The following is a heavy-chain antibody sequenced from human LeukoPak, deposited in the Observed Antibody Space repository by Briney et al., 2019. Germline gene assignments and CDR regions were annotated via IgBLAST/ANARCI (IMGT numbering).Heavy chain of an antibody. CDR3: ARYLLGYSSSWYCFDI. J-gene: IGHJ3*02. Sequence: ASVKVSCKASGYTFTSYGISWVRQAPGQGLEWMGWISAYNGNTNYAQKLQGRVTMTTDTSTSTAYMELRSLRSDDTAVYYCARYLLGYSSSWYCFDIWGQGTMVTVSS. CDR2: ISAYNGNT. V-gene: IGHV1-18*01. CDR1: GYTFTSYG. D-gene: IGHD6-13*01.